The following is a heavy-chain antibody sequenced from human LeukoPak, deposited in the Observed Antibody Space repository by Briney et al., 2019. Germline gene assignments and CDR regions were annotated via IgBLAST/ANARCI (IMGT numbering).Heavy chain of an antibody. CDR1: GFTVSRSY. Sequence: GGSLRLSCAVSGFTVSRSYMSWVRQAPGQGLEWVSVIYSGGSTYYADSVKGRFTISRDNSKNTLYLQMNSLRAEDTAVYYCARSTYYYDSSGYSFHYWGQGTLVTVSS. J-gene: IGHJ4*02. CDR2: IYSGGST. D-gene: IGHD3-22*01. CDR3: ARSTYYYDSSGYSFHY. V-gene: IGHV3-66*01.